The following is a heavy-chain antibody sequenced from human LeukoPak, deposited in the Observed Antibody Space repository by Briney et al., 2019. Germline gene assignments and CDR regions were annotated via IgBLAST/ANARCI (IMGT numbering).Heavy chain of an antibody. CDR1: GFTFSSDW. V-gene: IGHV3-74*01. CDR2: INPGGSSI. Sequence: GGSLRLSSAASGFTFSSDWMYSVREGPGKGLVWVARINPGGSSITYADSVKGRFTISRDNAKNTLYLQMDSLGAEDTGVYYCARSNQADDYWGQGTLVTVSS. J-gene: IGHJ4*02. CDR3: ARSNQADDY.